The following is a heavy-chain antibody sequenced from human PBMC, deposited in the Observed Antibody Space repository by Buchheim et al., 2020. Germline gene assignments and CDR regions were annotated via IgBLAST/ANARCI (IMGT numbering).Heavy chain of an antibody. D-gene: IGHD2-8*01. Sequence: EVHLVESGGGLVQPGGSLRLSCAASGFTFSSYEMNWVRQAPGKGLEWVSYISSSTIYYADSVKGRFTISRDNAKNSLFLQMNSLRAEDTAVYYCARVRSVTGGDYRGQGT. V-gene: IGHV3-48*03. CDR3: ARVRSVTGGDY. CDR2: ISSSTI. CDR1: GFTFSSYE. J-gene: IGHJ4*02.